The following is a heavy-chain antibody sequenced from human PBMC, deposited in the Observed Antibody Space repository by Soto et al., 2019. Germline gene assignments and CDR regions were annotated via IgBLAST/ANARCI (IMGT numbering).Heavy chain of an antibody. CDR3: KRDFYRGDYYYGMDF. CDR1: GFTFSSYW. J-gene: IGHJ6*02. D-gene: IGHD1-26*01. Sequence: GGSLRLSCAASGFTFSSYWMHWVRQGPGKGLMWVARINTDGTYIHYAESVKGRFTISRDNARNTLYLQMNSLRVEDTAVYYYKRDFYRGDYYYGMDFWGQGPTVPVSS. CDR2: INTDGTYI. V-gene: IGHV3-74*01.